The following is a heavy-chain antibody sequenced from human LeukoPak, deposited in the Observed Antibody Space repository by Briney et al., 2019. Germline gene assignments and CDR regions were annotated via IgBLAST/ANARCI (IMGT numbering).Heavy chain of an antibody. D-gene: IGHD5-18*01. CDR3: ARDGPDTAMGSFDY. CDR2: ISSSSSTI. J-gene: IGHJ4*02. V-gene: IGHV3-48*01. Sequence: GGSLRLSCAASGFTFSSYSMNWVRQAPGKGLEWVSYISSSSSTIYYADSVKGRFTISRDNAKNSLYLQMNSLRAEDTAVYYCARDGPDTAMGSFDYWGQGTLVTVSS. CDR1: GFTFSSYS.